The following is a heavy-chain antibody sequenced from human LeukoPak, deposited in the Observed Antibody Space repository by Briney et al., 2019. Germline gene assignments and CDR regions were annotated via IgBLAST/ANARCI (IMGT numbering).Heavy chain of an antibody. CDR3: ASTRGFFDY. Sequence: LTCTXXGGSISRGSYYWSWLRQPAGRGLELVGRIYTSGSTNYNPSLKSRVTISVDTSKNQFSLKLSSVPAADTAVYYCASTRGFFDYWGQGTLVTVSS. CDR1: GGSISRGSYY. V-gene: IGHV4-61*02. CDR2: IYTSGST. J-gene: IGHJ4*02.